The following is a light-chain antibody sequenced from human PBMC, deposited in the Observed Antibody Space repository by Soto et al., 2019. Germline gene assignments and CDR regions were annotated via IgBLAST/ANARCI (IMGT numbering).Light chain of an antibody. J-gene: IGKJ5*01. CDR3: QQSYSTPIT. Sequence: ITQSPLSLPVTPGEPASISCRSSQSLLHSSWLAWYQQKPGKAPKLLIYAASSLQSGVPSRFSGSGSGTDFTLTISSLQPEDFATYYCQQSYSTPITFGQGTRLEIK. CDR1: QSLLHSSW. CDR2: AAS. V-gene: IGKV1-39*01.